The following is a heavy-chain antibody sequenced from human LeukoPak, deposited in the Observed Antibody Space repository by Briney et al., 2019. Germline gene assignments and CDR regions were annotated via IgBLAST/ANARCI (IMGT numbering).Heavy chain of an antibody. CDR2: MWCDGSNK. V-gene: IGHV3-33*01. CDR3: ARELRFLEWPLDY. CDR1: GFTFSSYG. D-gene: IGHD3-3*01. Sequence: GRSLRLSCAASGFTFSSYGMHWVRQAPGKGLEWVAVMWCDGSNKYYADSVKGRFTISRDNSKNTLYLQMNSLRAEDTAVYYCARELRFLEWPLDYWGQGTLVTVSS. J-gene: IGHJ4*02.